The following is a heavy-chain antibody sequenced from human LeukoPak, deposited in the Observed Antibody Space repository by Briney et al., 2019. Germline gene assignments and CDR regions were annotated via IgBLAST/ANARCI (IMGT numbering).Heavy chain of an antibody. CDR2: IYHSGST. V-gene: IGHV4-38-2*02. CDR1: GYSISSGYY. CDR3: AREYYYDSSGYYFDAFDI. Sequence: SETLSLTCTVSGYSISSGYYWGWIRQPPGKGLEWIGSIYHSGSTYYNPSLKSRVTMSVDTSKNQFSLKLSSVTAADTAVYYCAREYYYDSSGYYFDAFDIWGQGTMVTVSS. J-gene: IGHJ3*02. D-gene: IGHD3-22*01.